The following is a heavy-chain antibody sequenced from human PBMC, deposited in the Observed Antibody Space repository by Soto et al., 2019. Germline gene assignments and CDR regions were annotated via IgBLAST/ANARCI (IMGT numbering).Heavy chain of an antibody. Sequence: ASVKVSCKASGYTFTGYYMHWVRQAPGQGLEWMGWINPNSGGTNYAQKFQGWVTMTRDTSISTAYMELSRLRSDDTAVYYCARASKTTVTKGAFDIWGQGTMVTVSS. V-gene: IGHV1-2*04. CDR1: GYTFTGYY. D-gene: IGHD4-17*01. J-gene: IGHJ3*02. CDR3: ARASKTTVTKGAFDI. CDR2: INPNSGGT.